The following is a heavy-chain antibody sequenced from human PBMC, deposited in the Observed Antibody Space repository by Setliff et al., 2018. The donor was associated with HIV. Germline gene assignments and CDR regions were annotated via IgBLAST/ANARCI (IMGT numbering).Heavy chain of an antibody. V-gene: IGHV4-39*01. Sequence: PSETLSLTCSVSGGSVIKDNFYWGWIRQAPTKGPEWIGTLYDTGRTYYNPPLKSRVSIFVDTTKNEFSLNLRSVTAADTAVYFCVNSGYDGDYYYYYMDVWGKGTTVTVS. J-gene: IGHJ6*03. CDR3: VNSGYDGDYYYYYMDV. CDR2: LYDTGRT. D-gene: IGHD5-12*01. CDR1: GGSVIKDNFY.